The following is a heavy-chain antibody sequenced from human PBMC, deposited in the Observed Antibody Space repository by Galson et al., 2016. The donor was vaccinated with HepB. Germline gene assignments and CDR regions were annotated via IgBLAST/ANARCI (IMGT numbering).Heavy chain of an antibody. D-gene: IGHD3-16*01. CDR2: IYYGGTI. Sequence: SETLSLTCTVSGVTITDDGYYWAWIRQPPGKGLQWIGHIYYGGTINNNPSLESRVTISIDTSQKHFSLNLTSVTAADTAVYFCARGPDLGFWGQGTLVTVSS. CDR1: GVTITDDGYY. CDR3: ARGPDLGF. V-gene: IGHV4-39*07. J-gene: IGHJ4*02.